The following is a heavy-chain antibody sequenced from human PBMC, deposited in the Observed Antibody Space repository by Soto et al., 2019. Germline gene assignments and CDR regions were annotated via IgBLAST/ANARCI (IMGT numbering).Heavy chain of an antibody. V-gene: IGHV3-23*01. D-gene: IGHD5-12*01. CDR1: GFTFTNYA. Sequence: EVQMLESGGDLVQPGGSLRLSCADSGFTFTNYAMTCVRQAPGRGLEWVSSVSGSGETTYYADSVEGRFTISRDNSKNTLYLQMNSLRAEDTALYYCAKVKTWTYLDFWGQGTLVTVSS. J-gene: IGHJ4*02. CDR2: VSGSGETT. CDR3: AKVKTWTYLDF.